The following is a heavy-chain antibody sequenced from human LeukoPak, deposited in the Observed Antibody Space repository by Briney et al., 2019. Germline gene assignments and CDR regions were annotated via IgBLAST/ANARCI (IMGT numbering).Heavy chain of an antibody. CDR3: ASPYYYGSGSYGNAFDI. J-gene: IGHJ3*02. CDR1: GGSFSGYY. V-gene: IGHV4-34*01. D-gene: IGHD3-10*01. CDR2: INHSGST. Sequence: SETLSLTCAVYGGSFSGYYWSRIRQPPGKGLEWIGEINHSGSTNYNPSLKSRVTISVDTSKNQFSLKLSSVTAADTAVYYCASPYYYGSGSYGNAFDIWGQGTMVTVSS.